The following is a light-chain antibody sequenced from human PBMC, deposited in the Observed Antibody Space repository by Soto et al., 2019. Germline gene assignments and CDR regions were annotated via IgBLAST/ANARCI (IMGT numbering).Light chain of an antibody. CDR2: GAS. CDR3: QQYGSSPRM. J-gene: IGKJ1*01. Sequence: EIVLTQSPGTLSLSPGERATLSCRASQSVSSSYLAWYQQKPGQAPRLLIYGASSRATGIPDGFSGSGSGTDFPLTISRLEPEDFAVYYCQQYGSSPRMFGQGTKVEIK. V-gene: IGKV3-20*01. CDR1: QSVSSSY.